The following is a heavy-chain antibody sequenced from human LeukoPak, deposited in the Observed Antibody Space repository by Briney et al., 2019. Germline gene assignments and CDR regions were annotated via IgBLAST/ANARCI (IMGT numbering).Heavy chain of an antibody. Sequence: GGSLRLSCAASGNYWMHWVRQVPGQGLVWVSHINSDGSWTSYADSVKGRFTISKDNAKNTVYLQMNSLRAEDTAVYYCVSFYETYWGRGTLVTGSS. V-gene: IGHV3-74*01. J-gene: IGHJ4*02. CDR3: VSFYETY. D-gene: IGHD2/OR15-2a*01. CDR2: INSDGSWT. CDR1: GNYW.